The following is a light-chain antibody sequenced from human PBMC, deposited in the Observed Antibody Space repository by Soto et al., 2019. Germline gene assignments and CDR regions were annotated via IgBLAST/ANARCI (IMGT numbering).Light chain of an antibody. J-gene: IGKJ2*01. CDR1: QSVSSY. CDR3: RQRFNRPPKYT. V-gene: IGKV3-11*01. CDR2: DAS. Sequence: EIVLTQSPATLSLSPGERATLSCRASQSVSSYLAWYQQKPGQAPRLLIYDASNRATGIPARFSGSGSGTDLTLTISSILPEDFAVDYCRQRFNRPPKYTFGQGTKLEIK.